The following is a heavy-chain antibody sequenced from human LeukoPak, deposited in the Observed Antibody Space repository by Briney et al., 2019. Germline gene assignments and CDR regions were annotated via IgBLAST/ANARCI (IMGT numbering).Heavy chain of an antibody. CDR2: LSYDGSNK. V-gene: IGHV3-30-3*01. CDR1: GFTFSSYA. CDR3: ASGTTVTIFDY. Sequence: PGGSLRLSCAASGFTFSSYAMHWVRQAPGKGLEWVTILSYDGSNKYYADSVKGRFTISRDNAKNSLYLQMNSLRAEDTAVYYCASGTTVTIFDYWGQGTLVTVSS. J-gene: IGHJ4*02. D-gene: IGHD4-17*01.